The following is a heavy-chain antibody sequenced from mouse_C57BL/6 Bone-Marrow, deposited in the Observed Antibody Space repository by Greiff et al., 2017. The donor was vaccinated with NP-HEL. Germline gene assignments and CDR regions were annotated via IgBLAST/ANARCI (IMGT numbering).Heavy chain of an antibody. Sequence: VQLQQSGAELVKPGASVKISCKASGYAFSSYWMNWVKQRPGKGLEWIGQIYPGDGDTNYNGKFKGKATLTADKSSSTAYMQLSSLTSEDSAVYFCERGMDYYGSTFAYWGQGTLVTVSA. D-gene: IGHD1-1*01. CDR3: ERGMDYYGSTFAY. J-gene: IGHJ3*01. CDR2: IYPGDGDT. V-gene: IGHV1-80*01. CDR1: GYAFSSYW.